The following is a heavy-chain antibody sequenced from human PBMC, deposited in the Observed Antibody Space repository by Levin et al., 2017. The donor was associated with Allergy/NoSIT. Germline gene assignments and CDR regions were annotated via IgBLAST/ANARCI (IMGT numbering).Heavy chain of an antibody. CDR1: GFTFSSYA. D-gene: IGHD1-26*01. Sequence: LSLTCAASGFTFSSYAMSWVRQAPGKGLEWVSTIGGSGISTYYADSVRGRFTISRDNSENTLYLQMNTLRAEDTAIYYCTKDSRYSGTYTDAFDIWGQGTMVTVSS. CDR3: TKDSRYSGTYTDAFDI. J-gene: IGHJ3*02. V-gene: IGHV3-23*01. CDR2: IGGSGIST.